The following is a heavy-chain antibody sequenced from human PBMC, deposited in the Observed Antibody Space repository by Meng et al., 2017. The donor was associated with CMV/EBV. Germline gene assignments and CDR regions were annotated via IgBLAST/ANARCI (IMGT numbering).Heavy chain of an antibody. CDR2: IKSKSFGGTT. CDR1: GFTFSNGW. Sequence: GESLKISCVASGFTFSNGWMNWVRQAPGKGLEWVARIKSKSFGGTTDYAAPVMGRFSISRDDSKNTLHLQMNSLKIEDTAVYYCTTEYYGSEFIYWGQGTMVTVSS. D-gene: IGHD3-10*01. CDR3: TTEYYGSEFIY. J-gene: IGHJ4*02. V-gene: IGHV3-15*01.